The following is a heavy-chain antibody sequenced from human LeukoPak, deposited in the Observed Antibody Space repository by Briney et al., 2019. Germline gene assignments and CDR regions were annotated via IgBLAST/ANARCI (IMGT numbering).Heavy chain of an antibody. Sequence: PGGSLRLSCAASGFTFSSYEMNWVRQAPGKGLEWVSYISSSGSTIYYADSLKGRFTISRDNGKNSLYLQADSLTVEDTAIYFCARDRDDFGFFDLWGQGTPVTVSS. J-gene: IGHJ4*02. CDR1: GFTFSSYE. D-gene: IGHD4-17*01. V-gene: IGHV3-48*03. CDR2: ISSSGSTI. CDR3: ARDRDDFGFFDL.